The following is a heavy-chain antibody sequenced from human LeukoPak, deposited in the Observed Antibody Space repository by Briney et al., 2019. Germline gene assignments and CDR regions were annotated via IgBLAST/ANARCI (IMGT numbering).Heavy chain of an antibody. D-gene: IGHD4-17*01. V-gene: IGHV4-59*01. CDR2: IYYRGST. CDR1: GGSINNYY. CDR3: ARGGDYGDLRYFDY. J-gene: IGHJ4*02. Sequence: SETLSLTCTVSGGSINNYYWSWIRQPPGKGLEWIGYIYYRGSTNYNPSLKSRGTFSVDKSKNQFSLKLNSVTAADTAVYYCARGGDYGDLRYFDYWGQGTLVTVSS.